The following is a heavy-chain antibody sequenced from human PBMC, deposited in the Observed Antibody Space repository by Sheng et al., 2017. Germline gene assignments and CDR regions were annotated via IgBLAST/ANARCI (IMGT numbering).Heavy chain of an antibody. V-gene: IGHV3-23*04. CDR2: VSSSGDLT. Sequence: EVHLVESGGGLVQPGGSLRLSCAASGFTFNNFTMSWVRQAPGRGRSGSSGVSSSGDLTILHRLREGPGSPSPETTPRTRCICQMNSLRAEDTAVYSCAKEVHDYDVEYWYFDLWGRWHPRSLSPQ. D-gene: IGHD4-17*01. J-gene: IGHJ2*01. CDR3: AKEVHDYDVEYWYFDL. CDR1: GFTFNNFT.